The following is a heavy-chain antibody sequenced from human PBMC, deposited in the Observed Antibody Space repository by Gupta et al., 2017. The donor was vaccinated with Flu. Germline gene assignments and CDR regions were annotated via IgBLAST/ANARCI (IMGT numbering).Heavy chain of an antibody. CDR2: TYYMSKWHN. J-gene: IGHJ3*02. CDR3: ARGRDSAFDI. D-gene: IGHD3-22*01. CDR1: GDSLFSNNVA. Sequence: QVQLQQSGPGLVKPSQTLSLTCVITGDSLFSNNVAWNWIRQSPSRGLEWLGRTYYMSKWHNDYAVSVKSRITINPDTSKNQFSLQLNSMTPDDTAVYYCARGRDSAFDIWGQGTMVTVSS. V-gene: IGHV6-1*01.